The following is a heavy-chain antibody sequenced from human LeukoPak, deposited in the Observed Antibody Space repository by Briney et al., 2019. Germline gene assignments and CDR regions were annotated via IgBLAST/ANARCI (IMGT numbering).Heavy chain of an antibody. D-gene: IGHD3-3*01. CDR2: ISSNGGST. J-gene: IGHJ4*02. V-gene: IGHV3-64*01. CDR1: GFTFSSYA. Sequence: GGSLRLSCAASGFTFSSYALHWVRQAPGKGLEYVSAISSNGGSTYYANSVKGRFTISRDNSKNTLYLQMGSLRAEDMAVYYCARDLNPYDFWSGYRADYWGQGTLVTVSS. CDR3: ARDLNPYDFWSGYRADY.